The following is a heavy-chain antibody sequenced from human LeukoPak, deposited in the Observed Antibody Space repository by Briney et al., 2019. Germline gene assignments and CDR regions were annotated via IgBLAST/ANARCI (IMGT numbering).Heavy chain of an antibody. D-gene: IGHD6-13*01. V-gene: IGHV4-4*02. Sequence: SETLSLTCAVSGGSISSSNWWCWVRQPPGKGLEWIGEIYHSGSTNYNPSLKSRVTISVDKSKNQFSLKLSSVTAADTAVYYCARGRTSDSRGFTSYYMDVWGKGTTVTVSS. CDR2: IYHSGST. CDR3: ARGRTSDSRGFTSYYMDV. J-gene: IGHJ6*03. CDR1: GGSISSSNW.